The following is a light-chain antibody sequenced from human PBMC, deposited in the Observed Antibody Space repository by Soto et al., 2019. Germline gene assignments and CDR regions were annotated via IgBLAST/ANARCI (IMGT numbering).Light chain of an antibody. J-gene: IGLJ2*01. CDR3: QVWDSSSDPI. V-gene: IGLV3-21*02. Sequence: SYELTQPPAVSVAPGQTARITCGGDNIGSKSVHWYQQKPGQAPVLVVYNYRDRPSGIPERFSDSNSGNTATLTISRVEAGDEADYYCQVWDSSSDPIFGGGTKLTVL. CDR1: NIGSKS. CDR2: NYR.